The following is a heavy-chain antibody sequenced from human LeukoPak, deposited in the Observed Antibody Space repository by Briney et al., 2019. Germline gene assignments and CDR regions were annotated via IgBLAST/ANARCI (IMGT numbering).Heavy chain of an antibody. CDR3: ARKVGSSRTDY. CDR2: IYSGGST. CDR1: GFTVSSNY. V-gene: IGHV3-66*01. D-gene: IGHD6-13*01. Sequence: PGGSLRLSCAASGFTVSSNYMSWVRQAPGKGLEWVSVIYSGGSTDYADSVKGRFTISRDNSKNTLYLQMNRLRTEDTAVYYCARKVGSSRTDYWGQGTLVTVSS. J-gene: IGHJ4*02.